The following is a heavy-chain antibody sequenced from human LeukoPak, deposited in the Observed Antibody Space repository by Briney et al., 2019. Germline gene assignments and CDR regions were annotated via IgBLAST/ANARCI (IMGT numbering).Heavy chain of an antibody. CDR2: ISSSRSYI. CDR1: GFTFSSYS. CDR3: ARAGLYNWNYEGTAYFDY. Sequence: GGSLRLSCAASGFTFSSYSMNWVRQAPGKGLEWVSFISSSRSYIYYADSVKGRFTISRDNAKNSLYLQMNSLRAEDTAVYYCARAGLYNWNYEGTAYFDYWGQGTLVTVSS. J-gene: IGHJ4*02. D-gene: IGHD1-7*01. V-gene: IGHV3-21*01.